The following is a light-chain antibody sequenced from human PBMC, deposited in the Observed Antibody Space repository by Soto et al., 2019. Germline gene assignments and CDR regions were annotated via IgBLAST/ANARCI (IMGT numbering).Light chain of an antibody. CDR2: DAS. V-gene: IGKV1-5*01. CDR1: QSISSW. J-gene: IGKJ1*01. CDR3: QQYNSYSET. Sequence: DIQMTQSPSTLSASVGDRVTITCRASQSISSWLAWYQQKPGKARKLLIYDASSLESGVPSRFSGSASGTEFTLTISSLQPDDFATYYCQQYNSYSETFGQGTNVDI.